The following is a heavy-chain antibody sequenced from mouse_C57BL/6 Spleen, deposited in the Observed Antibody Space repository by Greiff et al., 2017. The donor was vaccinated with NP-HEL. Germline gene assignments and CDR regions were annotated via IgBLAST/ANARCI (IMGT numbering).Heavy chain of an antibody. V-gene: IGHV1-39*01. CDR1: GYSFTDYN. J-gene: IGHJ1*03. Sequence: EVQLQESGPELVKPGASVKISCKASGYSFTDYNMNWVKQSNGKSLEWIGVINPNYGTTSYNQKFKGKATLTVDQSSSTAYMQLNSLTSEDSAVYYCARVGSYYGNYEWYFDVWGTGTTVTVSS. D-gene: IGHD2-1*01. CDR3: ARVGSYYGNYEWYFDV. CDR2: INPNYGTT.